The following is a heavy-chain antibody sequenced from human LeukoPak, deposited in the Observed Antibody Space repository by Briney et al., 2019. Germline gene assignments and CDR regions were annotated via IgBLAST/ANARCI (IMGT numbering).Heavy chain of an antibody. D-gene: IGHD2-2*01. Sequence: GGSLRLSCAASGFTFSSYWMSWVRQAPGKGLEWVVNIKQDGSEKYYVDSVKGRFTISRDNAKNSLYLQMNSLRAEDKAVYYCERGSECSRTSCHSYWFDSWGQGTLVTVSS. CDR2: IKQDGSEK. CDR3: ERGSECSRTSCHSYWFDS. V-gene: IGHV3-7*01. J-gene: IGHJ5*01. CDR1: GFTFSSYW.